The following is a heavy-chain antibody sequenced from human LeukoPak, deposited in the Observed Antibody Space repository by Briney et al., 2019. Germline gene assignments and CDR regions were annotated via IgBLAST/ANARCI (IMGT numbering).Heavy chain of an antibody. J-gene: IGHJ4*02. D-gene: IGHD3-10*01. V-gene: IGHV4-59*01. CDR1: GGSISSYY. CDR3: ARDPGAGYYFDY. Sequence: SETPSLTCTVSGGSISSYYWSWIRQPPGKGLEWIGYIYYSGSTNYNPSLKSRVTISVDTSKNQFSLKLSSVTAADTAVYYCARDPGAGYYFDYWGQGTLVTVSS. CDR2: IYYSGST.